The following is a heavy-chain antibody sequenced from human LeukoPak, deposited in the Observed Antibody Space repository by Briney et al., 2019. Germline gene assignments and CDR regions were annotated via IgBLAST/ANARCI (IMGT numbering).Heavy chain of an antibody. CDR1: GGSVSSGISY. Sequence: SETLSLTCSVSGGSVSSGISYWSWIRQPPGKGLEWIGCIDYSGSTYYNPSLKSRVTVSADTSKNQFSLKLTSVTAADTAVYYCARRWYHAYCDYWGQGSLVTVSS. J-gene: IGHJ4*02. CDR3: ARRWYHAYCDY. CDR2: IDYSGST. V-gene: IGHV4-61*01. D-gene: IGHD2-15*01.